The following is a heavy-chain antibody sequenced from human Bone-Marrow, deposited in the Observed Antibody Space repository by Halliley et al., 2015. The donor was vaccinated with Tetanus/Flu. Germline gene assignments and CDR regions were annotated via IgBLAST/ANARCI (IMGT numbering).Heavy chain of an antibody. CDR3: ASTTYSDTSGYFSLFDY. J-gene: IGHJ4*02. Sequence: QLVQSGAEVKKPGESLRISCKASGYTFATYWVGWVRQMPGKGLEWMGIIFPDDSDTRYSPSFEGHVTISADTSVNTAYLHWTSLKASDTAMYFCASTTYSDTSGYFSLFDYWGQGTLVTVSS. D-gene: IGHD3-22*01. CDR1: GYTFATYW. CDR2: IFPDDSDT. V-gene: IGHV5-51*01.